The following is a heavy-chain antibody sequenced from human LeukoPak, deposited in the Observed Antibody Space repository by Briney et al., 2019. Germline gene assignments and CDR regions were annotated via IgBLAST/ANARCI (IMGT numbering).Heavy chain of an antibody. CDR1: GFTFSSYW. CDR2: IKGDGSEK. V-gene: IGHV3-7*01. D-gene: IGHD4-23*01. J-gene: IGHJ5*02. Sequence: GGSLRLSRAASGFTFSSYWMSWVRQAPGKGLEWVAGIKGDGSEKYYVDSVKGRFTISRDNAKNSLYLQMNSLRAEDTAAYYCAKKLGTPGPWGQGTLVTVSS. CDR3: AKKLGTPGP.